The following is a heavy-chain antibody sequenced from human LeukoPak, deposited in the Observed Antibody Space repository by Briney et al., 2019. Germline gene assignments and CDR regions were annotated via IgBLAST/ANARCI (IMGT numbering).Heavy chain of an antibody. Sequence: GGSLRLSCAASGFTFTTYWMHWVRQAPGKGLEWVANIKQDGSEKYYVDSAKGRFTISRDNGKNSVYLQMNSLRAENTAVYYCARDGGHGGDLDYWGQGTLVTVSS. D-gene: IGHD2-21*02. V-gene: IGHV3-7*01. CDR1: GFTFTTYW. J-gene: IGHJ4*02. CDR3: ARDGGHGGDLDY. CDR2: IKQDGSEK.